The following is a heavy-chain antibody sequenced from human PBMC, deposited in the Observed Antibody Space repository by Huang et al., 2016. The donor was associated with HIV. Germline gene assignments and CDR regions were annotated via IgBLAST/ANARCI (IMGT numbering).Heavy chain of an antibody. J-gene: IGHJ4*02. CDR2: IYPCDSDT. V-gene: IGHV5-51*01. Sequence: EVQLVQSGAEVKKPGESLKISCKGSGYKFTSYWIAWVRQMPGKGLERMGIIYPCDSDTRYIPSFQGQVTISADKSINTAYLQWSSLKTSDTAMYFCARQRASGSTYVDSWGQGTLLTVYS. CDR3: ARQRASGSTYVDS. CDR1: GYKFTSYW. D-gene: IGHD2-15*01.